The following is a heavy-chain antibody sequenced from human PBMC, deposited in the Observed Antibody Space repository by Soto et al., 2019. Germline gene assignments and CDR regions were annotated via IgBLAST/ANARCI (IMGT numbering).Heavy chain of an antibody. CDR3: ARGGSGTYLLDY. CDR1: GFTFSSLW. CDR2: INSDGSST. Sequence: EVQLVESGGGLVQPGGSLRLSCAASGFTFSSLWLHWVRQAPGKGLVWVSRINSDGSSTNYADSVKGQFTISRDNAKNTVYLQVNSLRAEDTAVYYCARGGSGTYLLDYWGQGTLVTVSS. J-gene: IGHJ4*02. D-gene: IGHD3-10*01. V-gene: IGHV3-74*01.